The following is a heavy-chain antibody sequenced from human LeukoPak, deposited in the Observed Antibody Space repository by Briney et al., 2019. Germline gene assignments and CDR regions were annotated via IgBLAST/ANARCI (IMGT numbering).Heavy chain of an antibody. CDR3: ARDGLEGAFDI. CDR2: IYYSGST. D-gene: IGHD5-24*01. V-gene: IGHV4-59*01. Sequence: SETLSLACTVSGGSISSYYWSWIRQPPGKGLEWIGYIYYSGSTNYNPSLKSRVTISVDTSKNQFSLKLSSVTAADTAVYYCARDGLEGAFDIWGQGTMVTVSS. CDR1: GGSISSYY. J-gene: IGHJ3*02.